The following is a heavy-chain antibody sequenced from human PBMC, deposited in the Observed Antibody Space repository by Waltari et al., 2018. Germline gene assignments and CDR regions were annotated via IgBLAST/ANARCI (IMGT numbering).Heavy chain of an antibody. D-gene: IGHD3-9*01. CDR1: GFTFSNYW. CDR3: AKYDLLTDHGSTHYYFDY. V-gene: IGHV3-7*01. Sequence: EVQLVESGGGLVQPGGSLRLSCVASGFTFSNYWMSWVRQAPGKGLEWVANIKEDGSIKNYVDSVKGRFTISRDNAQKSLYLQLSSLRVEDTARYYCAKYDLLTDHGSTHYYFDYWGQGARVTVSS. CDR2: IKEDGSIK. J-gene: IGHJ4*02.